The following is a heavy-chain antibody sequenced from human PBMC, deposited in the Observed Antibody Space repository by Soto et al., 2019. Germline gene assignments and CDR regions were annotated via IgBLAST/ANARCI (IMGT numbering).Heavy chain of an antibody. J-gene: IGHJ3*02. Sequence: GGSLRLSFAASGFTFSSYGMHWVRQAPGKGLEWVAVIWYDGSNKYYADSVKGRFTISRDNSKNTLYLQMNSLRAEDTAVYYCARDEAPYSSYDAFDIWGQGTMVTVSS. D-gene: IGHD6-6*01. V-gene: IGHV3-33*01. CDR1: GFTFSSYG. CDR3: ARDEAPYSSYDAFDI. CDR2: IWYDGSNK.